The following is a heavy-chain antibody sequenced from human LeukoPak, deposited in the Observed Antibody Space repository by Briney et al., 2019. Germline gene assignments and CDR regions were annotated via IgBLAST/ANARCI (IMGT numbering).Heavy chain of an antibody. CDR1: GYTFTSYA. V-gene: IGHV1-3*01. CDR2: INAGSGNT. D-gene: IGHD3-22*01. J-gene: IGHJ4*02. Sequence: ASVKVSCKASGYTFTSYAMHWVRQAPGQRLEWMGWINAGSGNTKYSQKFQGRVAITRDTSASTAYMELSSLRSEDTAVYYCARDGSYYDSSGYIYFDYWAREPWSPSPQ. CDR3: ARDGSYYDSSGYIYFDY.